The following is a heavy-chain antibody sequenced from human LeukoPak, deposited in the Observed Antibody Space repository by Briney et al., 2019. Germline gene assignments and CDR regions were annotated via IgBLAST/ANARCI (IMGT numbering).Heavy chain of an antibody. J-gene: IGHJ6*03. CDR1: GFTFGDYA. CDR2: IRSKAYGGTT. D-gene: IGHD4-11*01. CDR3: TRGLHNYATGSNVAWVPYYYYYMDV. Sequence: PGGSLRLSCTASGFTFGDYAMSWVRQAPGKGLEWVGFIRSKAYGGTTEYAASVKGRFTISRDDSKSIAYLQMNSLKTEDTAVYYCTRGLHNYATGSNVAWVPYYYYYMDVWGKGATVTISS. V-gene: IGHV3-49*04.